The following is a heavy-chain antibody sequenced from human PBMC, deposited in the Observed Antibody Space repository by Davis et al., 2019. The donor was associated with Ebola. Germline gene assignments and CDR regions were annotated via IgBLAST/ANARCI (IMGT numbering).Heavy chain of an antibody. Sequence: ASVKVSCKASGYTFPNYGITWVRQAPGQGLEWMGWINPHNGNTNYAQNVQGRVTMTTDTSTSTAYMELRSLRSDDTAVYYCARAQFPTTSDHWGQGTLVTVSS. V-gene: IGHV1-18*04. CDR1: GYTFPNYG. D-gene: IGHD1-1*01. CDR2: INPHNGNT. CDR3: ARAQFPTTSDH. J-gene: IGHJ4*02.